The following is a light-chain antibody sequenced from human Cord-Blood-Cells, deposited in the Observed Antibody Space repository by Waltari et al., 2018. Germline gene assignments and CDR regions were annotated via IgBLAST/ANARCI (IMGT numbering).Light chain of an antibody. Sequence: QSVLTQPPSASGTPGQRVTISCSGRSSNIGSNYVYWYQQLPGTAPKPLIYRNNPHPSGVPDRFSGSNAGTSASLAISGLRSEDEADYYCAAWDDSLSGYVFGTGTKVTVL. CDR3: AAWDDSLSGYV. CDR2: RNN. J-gene: IGLJ1*01. CDR1: SSNIGSNY. V-gene: IGLV1-47*01.